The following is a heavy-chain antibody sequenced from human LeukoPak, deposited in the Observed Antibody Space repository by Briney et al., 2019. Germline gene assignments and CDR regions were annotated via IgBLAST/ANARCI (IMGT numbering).Heavy chain of an antibody. V-gene: IGHV3-23*01. D-gene: IGHD3-22*01. CDR1: GFAFSSYA. CDR2: ISGSGGST. CDR3: AKVANYYDSSGYYY. J-gene: IGHJ4*02. Sequence: GGSLRLSCAASGFAFSSYAMSWVRQAPGKGLEWVSAISGSGGSTYYADSVKGRFTISRDNSKNTLYLQMNSLRAEDTAVYYCAKVANYYDSSGYYYWGQGTLVTVSS.